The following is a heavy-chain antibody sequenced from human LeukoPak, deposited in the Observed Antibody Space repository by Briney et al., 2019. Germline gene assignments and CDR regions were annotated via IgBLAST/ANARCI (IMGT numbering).Heavy chain of an antibody. CDR2: FYHSGST. Sequence: PSETLSLTCTVSGYFIRSGFYWGWIRQPPGKGLEWIGSFYHSGSTYYNPSLKSRVTISVDTSKNQFSLKLSSVTAADTAVYYCASDCSGGSCYSNYWGQGTLVTVSS. D-gene: IGHD2-15*01. J-gene: IGHJ4*02. CDR1: GYFIRSGFY. V-gene: IGHV4-38-2*02. CDR3: ASDCSGGSCYSNY.